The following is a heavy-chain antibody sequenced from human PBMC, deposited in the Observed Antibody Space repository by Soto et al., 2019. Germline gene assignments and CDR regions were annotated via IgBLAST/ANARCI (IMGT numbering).Heavy chain of an antibody. CDR3: AKDLYNSIYFINFDY. J-gene: IGHJ4*02. D-gene: IGHD6-13*01. CDR1: GFTFSSYA. Sequence: PGGSLRLSCAASGFTFSSYAMSWVRQAPGRGLEWVSAINPGGGTTYYVDSVKGRFTISRDNSKNTLYLQMNSLRAEDTAIYYCAKDLYNSIYFINFDYWGQGALVTVSS. CDR2: INPGGGTT. V-gene: IGHV3-23*01.